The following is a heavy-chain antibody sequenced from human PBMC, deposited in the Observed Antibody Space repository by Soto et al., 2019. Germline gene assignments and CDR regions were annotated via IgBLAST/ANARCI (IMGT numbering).Heavy chain of an antibody. D-gene: IGHD6-19*01. CDR3: AKDSGGSILSFDY. CDR2: ISWTGGSI. V-gene: IGHV3-9*01. Sequence: PGGSLRLSCAASGFTFDDYAMHWVRQAPGGGLEWVSGISWTGGSIGYADSVKGRFTISRDNAKNSLYLQMNSLRAEDTALYYCAKDSGGSILSFDYWGPGSLVTVSS. J-gene: IGHJ4*02. CDR1: GFTFDDYA.